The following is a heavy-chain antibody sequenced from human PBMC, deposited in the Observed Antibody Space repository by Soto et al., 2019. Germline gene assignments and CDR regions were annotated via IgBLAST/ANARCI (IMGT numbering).Heavy chain of an antibody. V-gene: IGHV5-51*01. J-gene: IGHJ4*02. CDR2: IHPADSNT. D-gene: IGHD6-19*01. Sequence: GEALKISCKGSGYSFSTYCIGWVRQMPGKGLEWMGIIHPADSNTRYSPSFQGQVTISADKSITTAYLQWSSLKASDTAVYFCARRLSYSSGWDYWGQGTLVTVSS. CDR3: ARRLSYSSGWDY. CDR1: GYSFSTYC.